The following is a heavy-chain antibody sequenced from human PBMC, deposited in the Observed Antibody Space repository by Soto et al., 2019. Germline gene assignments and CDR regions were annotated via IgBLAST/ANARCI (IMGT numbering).Heavy chain of an antibody. Sequence: QVQLVQSGAEVKKPGASVKVSCKASGYTFTSYDINWVRQATGQGLEWMGWMNPNSGNTGYALKFQGRVTMTRNTSIITAYMELSSLRSEDTAVYYCARRLRGTICGVVTTNPDMDVWGKGTTVTVSS. CDR3: ARRLRGTICGVVTTNPDMDV. CDR2: MNPNSGNT. CDR1: GYTFTSYD. J-gene: IGHJ6*03. V-gene: IGHV1-8*01. D-gene: IGHD3-3*01.